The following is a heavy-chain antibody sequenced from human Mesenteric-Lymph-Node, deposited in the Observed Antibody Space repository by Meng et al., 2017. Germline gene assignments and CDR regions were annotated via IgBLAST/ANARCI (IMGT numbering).Heavy chain of an antibody. D-gene: IGHD6-13*01. V-gene: IGHV3-21*01. Sequence: GESLKISCAASGFTFSSYSMNWVRQAPGKGLEWVSSISSSSSYIYYADSVKGRFTISRDNAKNSLYLQMNSLRAEDTVVYYCARKQQLVLDYGMDVWGQGTTVTVSS. CDR2: ISSSSSYI. CDR3: ARKQQLVLDYGMDV. CDR1: GFTFSSYS. J-gene: IGHJ6*02.